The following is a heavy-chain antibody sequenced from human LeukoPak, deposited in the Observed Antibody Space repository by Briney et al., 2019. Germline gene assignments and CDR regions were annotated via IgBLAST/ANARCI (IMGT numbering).Heavy chain of an antibody. D-gene: IGHD5-12*01. V-gene: IGHV3-23*01. CDR3: AKAYSGYDADWYFDL. CDR1: GFTFSSYA. J-gene: IGHJ2*01. Sequence: PGGSLRLSCAASGFTFSSYAMSWVRQAPGKGLEWVSAISGSGGSTYYADSVKGRFTISRDNSKNTLYLQMNSLRAEDTAVFYCAKAYSGYDADWYFDLWGRGTLVTVSS. CDR2: ISGSGGST.